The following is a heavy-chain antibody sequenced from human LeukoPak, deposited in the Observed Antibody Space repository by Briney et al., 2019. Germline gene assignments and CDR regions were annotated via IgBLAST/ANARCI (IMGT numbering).Heavy chain of an antibody. V-gene: IGHV3-53*01. Sequence: GGSLRLSCAASGFTVSSNYMSWVRQAPGKGLEWVSVIYSGGSTYYADSVKGRFTISRDNSKNTLYLQMNSLRAEDTAVYYCASMRSLGSGFYFDYWGQGTLVTISS. J-gene: IGHJ4*02. CDR3: ASMRSLGSGFYFDY. D-gene: IGHD3-10*01. CDR2: IYSGGST. CDR1: GFTVSSNY.